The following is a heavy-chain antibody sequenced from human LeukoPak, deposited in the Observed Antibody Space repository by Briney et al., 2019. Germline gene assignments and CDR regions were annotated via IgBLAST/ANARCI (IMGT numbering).Heavy chain of an antibody. J-gene: IGHJ3*02. CDR3: ARVGDIVAVVAATEAFDI. Sequence: GGSLRLSCAASGLTFSSYSMNWVRQAPGKGLEWVSSISSSSSYIYYADSVKGRFTISRDNAKNSLYLQMNSLRAEDTAVYYCARVGDIVAVVAATEAFDIWGQGTMVTVSS. CDR2: ISSSSSYI. CDR1: GLTFSSYS. V-gene: IGHV3-21*01. D-gene: IGHD2-15*01.